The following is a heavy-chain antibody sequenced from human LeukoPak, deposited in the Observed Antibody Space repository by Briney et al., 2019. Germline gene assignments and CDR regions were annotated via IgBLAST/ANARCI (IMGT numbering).Heavy chain of an antibody. CDR2: IYYSGST. Sequence: SETLSFTCTVSGGSISSSSYYWGWIRQPPGKGLEWIGSIYYSGSTYYNPSLKSRVTISVDTSKNQFSLKLSSVTAADTAVYYCAVNLPTRDYWGQGTLVTVSS. CDR1: GGSISSSSYY. CDR3: AVNLPTRDY. J-gene: IGHJ4*02. D-gene: IGHD2-2*01. V-gene: IGHV4-39*01.